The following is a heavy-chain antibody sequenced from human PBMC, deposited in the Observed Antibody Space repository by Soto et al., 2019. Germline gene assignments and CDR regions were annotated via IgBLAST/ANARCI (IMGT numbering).Heavy chain of an antibody. Sequence: GGSLRLSCAASGFTFSSYSMNWVRQAPGKGLEWVSYISSSSSTIYYADSVKGRFTISRDNAKNSLYLQMNSLRAEDTAVYYCARDVLSVTPHRPYYYYMDVWGKGTTVTVSS. J-gene: IGHJ6*03. CDR1: GFTFSSYS. CDR2: ISSSSSTI. V-gene: IGHV3-48*01. D-gene: IGHD4-4*01. CDR3: ARDVLSVTPHRPYYYYMDV.